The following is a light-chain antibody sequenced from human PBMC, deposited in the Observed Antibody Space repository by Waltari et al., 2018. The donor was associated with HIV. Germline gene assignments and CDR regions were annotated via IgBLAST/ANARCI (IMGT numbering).Light chain of an antibody. J-gene: IGKJ3*01. CDR1: QSLPSNY. V-gene: IGKV3-20*01. CDR3: QQYGSSST. Sequence: EIVLTQSPGTLSLSPGEAATLSCRASQSLPSNYLAWYLHKPGQAPRLLIYGASFRATGIPDRCSSSWAGTDFTLTISGLEPEVFATYCFQQYGSSSTFGPGTKVDI. CDR2: GAS.